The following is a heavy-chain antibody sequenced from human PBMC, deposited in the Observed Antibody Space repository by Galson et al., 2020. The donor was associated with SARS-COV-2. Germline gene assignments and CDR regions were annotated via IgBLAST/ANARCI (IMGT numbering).Heavy chain of an antibody. CDR1: GGSVSSDRSY. Sequence: SETLSLTCTVSGGSVSSDRSYWSWTRQPPGKGLEWIGYVSYGGGSSYNPSLKSRVTISVDTSKNQFSLKVSSVTAADTALYYCARETYDSSGYYYDYWGQGTLVTVSS. V-gene: IGHV4-61*01. J-gene: IGHJ4*02. D-gene: IGHD3-22*01. CDR2: VSYGGGS. CDR3: ARETYDSSGYYYDY.